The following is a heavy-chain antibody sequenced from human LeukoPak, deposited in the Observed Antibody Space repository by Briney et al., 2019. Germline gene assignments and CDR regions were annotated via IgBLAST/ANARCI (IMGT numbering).Heavy chain of an antibody. CDR1: GFIFSRYE. CDR2: IDTRGSIV. D-gene: IGHD3-22*01. J-gene: IGHJ4*02. V-gene: IGHV3-48*03. Sequence: QSGESLRLSCVASGFIFSRYEMNWVRQAPGKGLEWVSYIDTRGSIVHYADSVKGRFTISRDNARNSLYLQMNSLRAEDTAVYYCARRGYYDTSGYLFDYWGQGTLVTVSS. CDR3: ARRGYYDTSGYLFDY.